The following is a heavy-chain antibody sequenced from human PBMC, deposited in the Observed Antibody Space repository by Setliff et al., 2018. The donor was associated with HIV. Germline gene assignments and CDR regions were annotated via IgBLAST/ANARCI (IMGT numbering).Heavy chain of an antibody. J-gene: IGHJ6*03. CDR1: GGTFSSYT. CDR2: SIPILGIG. V-gene: IGHV1-69*02. Sequence: KVSCKASGGTFSSYTVNWVRQAPGQGLEWMGRSIPILGIGNDEQAQKFKGRVTFTADKSTSTVYMELSSLRSEDTAVYYCARCGAGEWHLYMDVWGKGTAVTVSS. D-gene: IGHD3-16*01. CDR3: ARCGAGEWHLYMDV.